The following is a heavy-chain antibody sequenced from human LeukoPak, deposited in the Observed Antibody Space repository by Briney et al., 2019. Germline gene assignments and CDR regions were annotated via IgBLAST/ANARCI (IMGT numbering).Heavy chain of an antibody. J-gene: IGHJ4*02. V-gene: IGHV3-48*02. CDR2: ISSSSSTI. CDR3: ARFLDY. Sequence: GGSLRLSCAASGSTFGSYTMNWVRQAPGKGLEWVSYISSSSSTIHYADSVKGRFTISRDNAKKSLYLQMNSLRDEDTAVYYCARFLDYWGQGTLVTVSS. CDR1: GSTFGSYT.